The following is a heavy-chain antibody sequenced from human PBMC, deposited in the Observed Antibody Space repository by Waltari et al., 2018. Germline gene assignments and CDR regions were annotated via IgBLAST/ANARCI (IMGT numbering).Heavy chain of an antibody. V-gene: IGHV3-30-3*01. CDR1: GFTFSTYA. CDR2: ISYDGSNK. J-gene: IGHJ4*02. D-gene: IGHD6-19*01. CDR3: AKDLGPKAVAGDFDY. Sequence: QVQLVESGGGVVQPGRSLRLSCVASGFTFSTYAMHWVRQAPGKGLGWVAVISYDGSNKFYADSVKGRFSISRDSSKNTVYLQMNSLRVEDTAVYYCAKDLGPKAVAGDFDYWGQGTLVTVSS.